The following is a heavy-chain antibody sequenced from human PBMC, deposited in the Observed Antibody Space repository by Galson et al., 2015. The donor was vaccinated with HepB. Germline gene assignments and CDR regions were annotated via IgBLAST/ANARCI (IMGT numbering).Heavy chain of an antibody. CDR1: GFTFTCCD. J-gene: IGHJ4*02. CDR3: VKAPGSQNGYSYGYGFDY. D-gene: IGHD5-18*01. V-gene: IGHV3-30*18. CDR2: VSYDGAIK. Sequence: SLRLSCAASGFTFTCCDMHWVRQAPGKGLEWVAVVSYDGAIKYYAESVKGRFTISRDNSKNTLHVQMNNLRTEDTAVYYCVKAPGSQNGYSYGYGFDYWGQGTLVTVSS.